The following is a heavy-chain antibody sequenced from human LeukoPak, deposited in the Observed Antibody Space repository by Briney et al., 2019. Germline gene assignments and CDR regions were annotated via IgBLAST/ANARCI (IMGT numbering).Heavy chain of an antibody. V-gene: IGHV3-30*18. D-gene: IGHD5-18*01. CDR1: GFTFSSNG. CDR2: ISYDGSNE. Sequence: GTSLRLSCAASGFTFSSNGMHWVRQAPGKGLEWVALISYDGSNENFADSVKGRFSISRDNSKNTVFLQMNSLRPEDTAVYFCAKGAVDTTMVAECYFDYWGLGTLDTVSS. J-gene: IGHJ4*02. CDR3: AKGAVDTTMVAECYFDY.